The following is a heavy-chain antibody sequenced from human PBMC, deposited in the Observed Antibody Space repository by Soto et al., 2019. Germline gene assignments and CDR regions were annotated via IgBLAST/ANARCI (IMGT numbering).Heavy chain of an antibody. Sequence: QVTLKESGPVLVKPTETLTLACTVSGFSLSNARMGVSWIRQPPGKALEWLAHIFSNDEKSYSTSLKSRLTISKDTSKSQVVLTMTNMDPVDTPTYYCATYGGNSEGYFQHWGQGTLVTVSS. V-gene: IGHV2-26*01. CDR2: IFSNDEK. CDR3: ATYGGNSEGYFQH. J-gene: IGHJ1*01. D-gene: IGHD4-17*01. CDR1: GFSLSNARMG.